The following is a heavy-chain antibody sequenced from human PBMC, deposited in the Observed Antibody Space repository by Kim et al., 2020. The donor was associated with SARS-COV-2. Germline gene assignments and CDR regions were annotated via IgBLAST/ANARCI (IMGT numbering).Heavy chain of an antibody. CDR1: GFAFSSSA. J-gene: IGHJ4*02. D-gene: IGHD1-20*01. V-gene: IGHV3-23*01. CDR3: AKDVRVPFVTGNYFDY. Sequence: GGSLRLSCAASGFAFSSSAMSWVRQAPGKGLEWVSSIGGGADSTHYADSVKGRFTISRDNSLNTLYLQMDSLRVEDTAVYYCAKDVRVPFVTGNYFDYWGQGTLVTVSS. CDR2: IGGGADST.